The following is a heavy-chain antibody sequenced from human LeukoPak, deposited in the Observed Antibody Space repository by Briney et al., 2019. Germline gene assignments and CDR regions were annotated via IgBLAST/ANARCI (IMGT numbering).Heavy chain of an antibody. CDR3: ARDESGYSYGYPWYYYYYMDV. V-gene: IGHV3-48*03. J-gene: IGHJ6*03. CDR2: ISSSGSTI. CDR1: GFTFSSYE. Sequence: GSLRLSCAASGFTFSSYEMNWVRQAPGKGLEWVSYISSSGSTIYYADSVKGRFTISRDNAKNSLYLQMNSLRAEDTAVYYCARDESGYSYGYPWYYYYYMDVWGKGTTVTISS. D-gene: IGHD5-18*01.